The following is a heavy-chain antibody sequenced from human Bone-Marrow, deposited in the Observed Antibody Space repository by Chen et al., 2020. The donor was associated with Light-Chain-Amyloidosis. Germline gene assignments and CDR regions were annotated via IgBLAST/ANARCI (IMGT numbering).Heavy chain of an antibody. CDR3: ARDKGEAYSDILTGFDI. CDR1: GFTFSSYA. D-gene: IGHD3-9*01. V-gene: IGHV3-30-3*01. J-gene: IGHJ3*02. Sequence: QVQRVESGGGVVQPGRSLRLSCAASGFTFSSYAMHWVRQAPGKGLAGVSDISYNGSNKYYAGSVKGRFTISRDNSKNALYLQMNSLRAEDTAVYYCARDKGEAYSDILTGFDIWGQGTMVTVSS. CDR2: ISYNGSNK.